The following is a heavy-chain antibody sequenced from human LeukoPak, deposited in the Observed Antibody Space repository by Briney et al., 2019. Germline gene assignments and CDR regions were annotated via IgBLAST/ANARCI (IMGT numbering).Heavy chain of an antibody. J-gene: IGHJ4*02. CDR2: IYDGGSR. V-gene: IGHV3-53*01. Sequence: GSLRLSCEVSGFVVNRNYMNWIRQAPGKGLEWVSVIYDGGSRYYADSVKGRFTISRDTSKNTVYLEMTGLRVDDTAVYYCANGSSAYYFESWGQGTLVTVCS. D-gene: IGHD6-6*01. CDR1: GFVVNRNY. CDR3: ANGSSAYYFES.